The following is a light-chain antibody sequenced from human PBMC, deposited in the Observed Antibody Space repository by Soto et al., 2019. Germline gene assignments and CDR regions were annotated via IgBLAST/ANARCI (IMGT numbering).Light chain of an antibody. CDR2: YDN. J-gene: IGLJ2*01. CDR3: QVWDSSSDHAV. Sequence: SYELTQPPSVSVAPGKTARITCGGNNIGSKSVHWYQQKPGQAPVLVIYYDNDRPSGIPERFSGSNSGNTATLTISRVEAGDEADYYCQVWDSSSDHAVFGGGTKVTVL. CDR1: NIGSKS. V-gene: IGLV3-21*04.